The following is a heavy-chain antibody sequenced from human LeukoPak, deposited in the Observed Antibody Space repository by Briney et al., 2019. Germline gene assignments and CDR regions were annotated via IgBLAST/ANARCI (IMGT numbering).Heavy chain of an antibody. D-gene: IGHD3-22*01. J-gene: IGHJ4*02. Sequence: GESLKISCRGSGYSFNTNWIGWVRQRPGKGLEWMGIIYADDSDTKYSPSFRGQVTISVDKSISTTYLQWSGLKASDTAIYYCAKGSIGYYDAYFDHWGQGTLVTVSS. CDR2: IYADDSDT. CDR1: GYSFNTNW. V-gene: IGHV5-51*01. CDR3: AKGSIGYYDAYFDH.